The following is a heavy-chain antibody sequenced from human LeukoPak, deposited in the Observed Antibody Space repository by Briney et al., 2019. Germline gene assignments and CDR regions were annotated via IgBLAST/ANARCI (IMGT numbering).Heavy chain of an antibody. J-gene: IGHJ4*02. CDR1: GGTFSSYA. CDR2: IIPIFGTA. Sequence: GASVKVSCKASGGTFSSYAISWVRQAPGQGLEWMGRIIPIFGTANYAQKFQGRVTITTDESTSTAYMELSSLRSEDTAVYYCARGVGGSQYFDYWGQGTLVTVSS. V-gene: IGHV1-69*05. D-gene: IGHD2-15*01. CDR3: ARGVGGSQYFDY.